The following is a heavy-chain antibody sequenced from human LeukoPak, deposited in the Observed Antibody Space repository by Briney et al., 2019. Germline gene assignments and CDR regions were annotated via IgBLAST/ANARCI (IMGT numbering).Heavy chain of an antibody. V-gene: IGHV3-23*01. CDR3: AREWELTGRLDY. CDR1: GFTFSSSA. CDR2: ISGSGGGT. Sequence: GGSLRLSCTASGFTFSSSAMSWVRQPPGKGLEWVSAISGSGGGTYYADSVKGRFTISRDNAKNSLYLQMNSLRAEDTAVYYCAREWELTGRLDYWGQGTLVTVSS. D-gene: IGHD1-26*01. J-gene: IGHJ4*02.